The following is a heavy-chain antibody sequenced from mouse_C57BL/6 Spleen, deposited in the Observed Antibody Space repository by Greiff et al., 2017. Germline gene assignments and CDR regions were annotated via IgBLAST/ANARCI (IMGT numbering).Heavy chain of an antibody. Sequence: QVQLQQSGPELVKPGASVKISCKASGYSFTSYYIHWVKQRPGQGLEWIGWIYPGSGNTKYNEKFKGKATLTADTSSSTAYMQLSSLTSEDSAVYYCARLYDVGAMDYWGQGTSVTVSS. J-gene: IGHJ4*01. D-gene: IGHD2-12*01. CDR3: ARLYDVGAMDY. V-gene: IGHV1-66*01. CDR2: IYPGSGNT. CDR1: GYSFTSYY.